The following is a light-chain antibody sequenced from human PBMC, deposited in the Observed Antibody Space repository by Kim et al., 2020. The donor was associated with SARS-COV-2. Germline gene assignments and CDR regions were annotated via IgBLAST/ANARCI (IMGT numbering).Light chain of an antibody. CDR1: SSDVGGYNY. Sequence: GQSITISATGTSSDVGGYNYVSWYQQHPGKAPKLMIYDVRNRPSGASNRFSGSKSGNTASLTISGLQAEDEADYYCSSYTSSSTLVFGGGTQLTVL. CDR2: DVR. CDR3: SSYTSSSTLV. J-gene: IGLJ2*01. V-gene: IGLV2-14*03.